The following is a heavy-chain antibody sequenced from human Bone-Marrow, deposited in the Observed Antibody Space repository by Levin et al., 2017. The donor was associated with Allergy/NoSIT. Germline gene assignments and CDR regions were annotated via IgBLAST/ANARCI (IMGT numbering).Heavy chain of an antibody. CDR2: INNDGSGT. CDR1: GFTFSSYW. J-gene: IGHJ2*01. V-gene: IGHV3-74*01. CDR3: ARDRGGDYGDYVWYFDL. Sequence: GGSLRLSCAASGFTFSSYWMYWVRQAPGKGLVWVSRINNDGSGTSYADSVKGRFTISRDNAKNTQYLQMNSLGAEDTAGYYCARDRGGDYGDYVWYFDLRGRGTLVTVSS. D-gene: IGHD4-17*01.